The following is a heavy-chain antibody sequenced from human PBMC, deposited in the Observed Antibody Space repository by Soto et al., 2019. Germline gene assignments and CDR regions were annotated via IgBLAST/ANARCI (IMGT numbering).Heavy chain of an antibody. CDR2: INPTTGDT. J-gene: IGHJ4*02. D-gene: IGHD2-2*01. CDR1: GYTFTGNY. CDR3: ARGYCSSIGCSHYFDY. Sequence: QVQLVQSGAEVKKPGASVKVSCKASGYTFTGNYMHWVRQAPGQGLDWMALINPTTGDTKYAQKFQGRVTVTWDTSISTAYMDLSRLRSDDTAIYYCARGYCSSIGCSHYFDYWGQGTLVTVSS. V-gene: IGHV1-2*02.